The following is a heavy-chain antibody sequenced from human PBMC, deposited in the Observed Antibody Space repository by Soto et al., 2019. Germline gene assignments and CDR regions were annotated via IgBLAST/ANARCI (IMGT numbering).Heavy chain of an antibody. J-gene: IGHJ4*02. CDR2: IHPSGDST. D-gene: IGHD3-10*01. V-gene: IGHV1-46*01. CDR1: GYTFTSYY. CDR3: ARDWEFGY. Sequence: QVQLVQSGAEVKKPGASVKVSCKASGYTFTSYYMHWVRQAPGQGLEWMGIIHPSGDSTSYAQKFRGRFTMTRDTSTNTLFMELSSLRSEDTAVYYCARDWEFGYWGQGTLVTVSS.